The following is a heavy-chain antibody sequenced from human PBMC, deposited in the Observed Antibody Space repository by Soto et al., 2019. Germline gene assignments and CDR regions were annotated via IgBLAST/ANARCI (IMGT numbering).Heavy chain of an antibody. Sequence: QVQLQESGPGLVKPSQTLSLTCTVSGAPINSGQFYWSWIRKQPGRGLEWIGFVSSRGNTYYNPSLKSRVIIPLDTSKNQFSLQLLSVTPADTAVYFCAREGGTGFSLFDYWGRGTLVTVSS. D-gene: IGHD6-19*01. CDR3: AREGGTGFSLFDY. CDR1: GAPINSGQFY. V-gene: IGHV4-30-4*01. CDR2: VSSRGNT. J-gene: IGHJ4*02.